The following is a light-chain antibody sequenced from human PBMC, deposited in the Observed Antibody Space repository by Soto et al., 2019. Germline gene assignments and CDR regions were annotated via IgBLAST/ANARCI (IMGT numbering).Light chain of an antibody. V-gene: IGLV2-14*01. CDR3: SSYTSSSTLV. J-gene: IGLJ2*01. Sequence: SALTQPASVSGSPGQSITISCTGTSSDVGGHNYVSWYQQHPSKAPKLMIYDVSNRPSGVSNRFSGSKSGNTASLTISGLQAEDEDYYYCSSYTSSSTLVFGGGTKVTVL. CDR2: DVS. CDR1: SSDVGGHNY.